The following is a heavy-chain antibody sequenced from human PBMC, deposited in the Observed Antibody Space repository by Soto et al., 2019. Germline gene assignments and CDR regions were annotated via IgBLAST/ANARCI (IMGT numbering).Heavy chain of an antibody. CDR2: ISYDGSNK. V-gene: IGHV3-30*18. CDR1: GFTFSSYG. CDR3: AKDYAXVWYYYGSGSYPSWFDP. Sequence: TGGSLRLSCAASGFTFSSYGMHWVRQAPGKGLEWVAVISYDGSNKYYADSVKGRFTISRDNSKNTLYLQMNSLRAEDTAVYYCAKDYAXVWYYYGSGSYPSWFDPWGQGTLVTVSS. J-gene: IGHJ5*02. D-gene: IGHD3-10*01.